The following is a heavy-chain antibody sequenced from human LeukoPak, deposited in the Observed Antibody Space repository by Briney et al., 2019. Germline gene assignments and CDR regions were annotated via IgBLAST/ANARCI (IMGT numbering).Heavy chain of an antibody. Sequence: GGSLRLSCAASGFTFSDYWMHWVRQASGKGLMCVARINNDGSSTSYADSVRGRFTISRDNAKNSLYLQMNSLRAEDTAVYYCARDLVCSGGSCYSGHFDYWGQGTLVTVSS. CDR2: INNDGSST. D-gene: IGHD2-15*01. CDR3: ARDLVCSGGSCYSGHFDY. CDR1: GFTFSDYW. V-gene: IGHV3-74*01. J-gene: IGHJ4*02.